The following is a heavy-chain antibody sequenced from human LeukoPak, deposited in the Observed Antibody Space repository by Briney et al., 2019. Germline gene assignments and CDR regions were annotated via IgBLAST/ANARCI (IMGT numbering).Heavy chain of an antibody. J-gene: IGHJ3*02. Sequence: PSETLSLTCTVSGGSISSSSYYWGWIRQPPGKGLEWIGSIYYSGSTYYNPSLNSRVTISVDTSKNQFSLKLSSVTAADTAVYYCARVDTPSIAAFYDAFDIWGQGTMVTVSS. V-gene: IGHV4-39*07. CDR1: GGSISSSSYY. CDR3: ARVDTPSIAAFYDAFDI. CDR2: IYYSGST. D-gene: IGHD6-6*01.